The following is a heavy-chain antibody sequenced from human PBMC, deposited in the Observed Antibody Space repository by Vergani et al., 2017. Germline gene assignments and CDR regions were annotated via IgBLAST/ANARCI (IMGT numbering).Heavy chain of an antibody. CDR2: IYYSGST. CDR1: NDSVSNTFYY. D-gene: IGHD5-18*01. CDR3: ARRLVDTAMVTPTYYMDV. V-gene: IGHV4-39*01. J-gene: IGHJ6*03. Sequence: QVQLQESGPGLVKPSETLSLTCTVSNDSVSNTFYYWGWIRQTPGKGLEWIGSIYYSGSTYYNPSLKSRVTISVDTSKNQFSLKLSSVTAADTAVYYCARRLVDTAMVTPTYYMDVWGKGTTVTVSS.